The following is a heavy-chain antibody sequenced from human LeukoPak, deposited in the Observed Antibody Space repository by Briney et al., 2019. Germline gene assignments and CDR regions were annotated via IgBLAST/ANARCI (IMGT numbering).Heavy chain of an antibody. Sequence: PGGSLRLSCAASGFIFSGYWMNWVRQAPGKGLEWVANIKQDGSEQHYVGSVRGRFTISRDNAKNSLYLQMNSLRVEDTAVYYCARDGFVGAADYWGQGTLVTVSS. CDR3: ARDGFVGAADY. CDR2: IKQDGSEQ. D-gene: IGHD6-13*01. CDR1: GFIFSGYW. J-gene: IGHJ4*02. V-gene: IGHV3-7*01.